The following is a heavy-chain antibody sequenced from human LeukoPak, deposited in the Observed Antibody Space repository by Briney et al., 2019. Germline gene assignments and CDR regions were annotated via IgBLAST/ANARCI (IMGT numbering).Heavy chain of an antibody. J-gene: IGHJ6*04. CDR3: ARSHYYGSGSVYGMDV. D-gene: IGHD3-10*01. CDR2: INPNSGGT. V-gene: IGHV1-2*04. CDR1: GYTFTGYY. Sequence: ASVKVSCKASGYTFTGYYMHWVRQAPGQGLEWMGWINPNSGGTNYAQKFQGWVTMTRDTSISTAYMELSRLRSDDTAVYCCARSHYYGSGSVYGMDVWGKGTTVTVSS.